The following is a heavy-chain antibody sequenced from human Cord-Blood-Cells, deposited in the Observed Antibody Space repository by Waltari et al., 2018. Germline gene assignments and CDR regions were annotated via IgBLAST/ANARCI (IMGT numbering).Heavy chain of an antibody. CDR2: IRPIFDTA. V-gene: IGHV1-69*01. CDR3: ARARGYPIKYYYIDV. CDR1: GGTFSSYT. D-gene: IGHD6-25*01. Sequence: QVQLVQSGAEVKKPGSSVKVYSRASGGTFSSYTISWVRQDPGHGLEWIGGIRPIFDTANYAQKFQGIVTITADEATSTAYMELSSMISEDTAVYYCARARGYPIKYYYIDVWGKGTTVTVSS. J-gene: IGHJ6*03.